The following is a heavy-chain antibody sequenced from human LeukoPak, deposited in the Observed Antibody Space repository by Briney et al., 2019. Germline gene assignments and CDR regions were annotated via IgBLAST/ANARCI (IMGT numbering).Heavy chain of an antibody. D-gene: IGHD6-13*01. CDR3: ARGGSSWYVSPFDY. V-gene: IGHV4-59*01. CDR1: GGSISSYY. J-gene: IGHJ4*02. CDR2: IYYSGST. Sequence: SETLSLTCTVSGGSISSYYWSWIRQPPGKGLEWIGYIYYSGSTNYNLSLKSRVTISVDTSKNQFSLKLSSVTAADTAVYYCARGGSSWYVSPFDYWGQGTLVTVSS.